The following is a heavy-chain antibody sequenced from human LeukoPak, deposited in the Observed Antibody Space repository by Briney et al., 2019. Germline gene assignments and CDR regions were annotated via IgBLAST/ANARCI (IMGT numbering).Heavy chain of an antibody. CDR2: ANTGYFTV. Sequence: RASVKVSCKASGYSFTSYGLHWVRQAPGERLEWMGGANTGYFTVQYSPKFQGRVSMTRDTSANTAFMELSGLRSDDTAVYYCARVDDPLFGSYVFDSWGQGTLVTVSS. J-gene: IGHJ4*02. V-gene: IGHV1-3*04. D-gene: IGHD3-10*01. CDR3: ARVDDPLFGSYVFDS. CDR1: GYSFTSYG.